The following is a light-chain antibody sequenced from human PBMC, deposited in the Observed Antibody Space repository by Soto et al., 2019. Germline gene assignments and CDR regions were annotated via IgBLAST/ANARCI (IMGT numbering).Light chain of an antibody. V-gene: IGLV2-14*01. J-gene: IGLJ1*01. CDR2: EVT. CDR1: SSDVGGYHY. Sequence: QSALTQPASVSGSPGQSITISCTGTSSDVGGYHYVSWYQQLPGKAPKLMIYEVTKRPSGVSNRFSGSKSDNTASLTISGLQAEDEADYYCSAYTTRSAVFGTGTSSPS. CDR3: SAYTTRSAV.